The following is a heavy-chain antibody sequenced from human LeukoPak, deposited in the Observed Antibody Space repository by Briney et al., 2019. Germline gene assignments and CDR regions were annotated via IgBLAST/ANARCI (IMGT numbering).Heavy chain of an antibody. V-gene: IGHV1-69*04. CDR3: ASLHCIDACHIRDR. J-gene: IGHJ5*02. Sequence: SVKVSCKASGGTFNNDAISWVRQAPGQGFEWMGQMNPVLNTADYAQKFEGKITISADTSTNTAYMELSSLRSEDTAVYYCASLHCIDACHIRDRWGQGTLVTVSS. CDR1: GGTFNNDA. D-gene: IGHD2-2*01. CDR2: MNPVLNTA.